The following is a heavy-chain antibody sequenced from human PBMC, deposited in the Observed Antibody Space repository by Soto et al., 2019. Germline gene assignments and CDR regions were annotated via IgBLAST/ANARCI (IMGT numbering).Heavy chain of an antibody. CDR1: GFTFSSYE. J-gene: IGHJ4*02. CDR2: ISSSGSTI. D-gene: IGHD5-18*01. V-gene: IGHV3-48*03. CDR3: ARAGTAMVTVDH. Sequence: GGSLRLSCAASGFTFSSYEVNWVRQAPGKGLEWVSYISSSGSTIYYADSVKGRFTISRDNAKNSLYLQMNSLRAEDTAVYYCARAGTAMVTVDHWGQGTLVTVSS.